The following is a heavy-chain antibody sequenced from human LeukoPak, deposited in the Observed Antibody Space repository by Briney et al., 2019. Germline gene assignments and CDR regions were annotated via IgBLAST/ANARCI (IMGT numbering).Heavy chain of an antibody. D-gene: IGHD3-3*01. CDR1: GFTFSSYA. Sequence: GGSLRLSCAASGFTFSSYAMSWVRQAPGKGLEWVSAISGSGGSTYYADSVKGRFTISRDNSKNTLYLQMNSLRAEDTAVYYCAKVDDFWSGYKAGMDVWGQGTTVTVS. CDR3: AKVDDFWSGYKAGMDV. V-gene: IGHV3-23*01. CDR2: ISGSGGST. J-gene: IGHJ6*02.